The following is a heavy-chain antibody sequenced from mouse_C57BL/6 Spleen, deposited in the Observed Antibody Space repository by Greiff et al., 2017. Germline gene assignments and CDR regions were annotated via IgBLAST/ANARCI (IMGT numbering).Heavy chain of an antibody. D-gene: IGHD1-1*01. CDR1: GFTFSSYT. CDR3: ARSYYYGSSSFAY. V-gene: IGHV5-9*01. CDR2: ISGGGGNT. J-gene: IGHJ3*01. Sequence: DVMLVESGGGLVKPGGSLKLSCAASGFTFSSYTMSWVRQTPEKRLEWVATISGGGGNTYYPDSVKGRFTISRDNAKNTLYLQMSSLRSEDTALYYCARSYYYGSSSFAYWGQGTLVTVSA.